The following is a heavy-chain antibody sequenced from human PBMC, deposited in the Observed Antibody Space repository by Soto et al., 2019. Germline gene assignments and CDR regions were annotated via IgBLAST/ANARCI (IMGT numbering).Heavy chain of an antibody. CDR2: IYHSGST. D-gene: IGHD6-13*01. J-gene: IGHJ6*02. CDR1: GGSISSSNW. Sequence: PSETLSLTXAVSGGSISSSNWWSWVRQPPGKGLEWIGEIYHSGSTNYNPSLKSRVAISVDKSKNQFSLKLSSVTAADTAVYYCARVSIAAAGTAFYYGMDVWGQGTTVTVSS. V-gene: IGHV4-4*02. CDR3: ARVSIAAAGTAFYYGMDV.